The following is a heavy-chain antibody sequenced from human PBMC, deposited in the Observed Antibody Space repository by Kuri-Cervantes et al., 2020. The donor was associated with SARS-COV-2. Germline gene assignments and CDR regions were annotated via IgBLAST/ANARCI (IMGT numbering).Heavy chain of an antibody. CDR3: ARSGSGYQYYYYGMDV. Sequence: ASVKVSCKVSGYTFTSYGISWVRQAPGQGLEWMGWISAYNGNTNYAQKLQGRVTMTTDTSTSTAYMELSSLRSEDTAVYYCARSGSGYQYYYYGMDVWGQGTTVTVSS. J-gene: IGHJ6*02. CDR1: GYTFTSYG. V-gene: IGHV1-18*01. CDR2: ISAYNGNT. D-gene: IGHD3-22*01.